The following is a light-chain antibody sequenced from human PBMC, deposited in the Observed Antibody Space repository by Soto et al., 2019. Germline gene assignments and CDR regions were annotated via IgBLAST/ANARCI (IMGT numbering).Light chain of an antibody. CDR1: QSISASY. V-gene: IGKV3-20*01. CDR2: GAF. Sequence: VVTQSPGTLSLFPGERATLSCRASQSISASYLAWYQHKPGQAPRLLIYGAFNRATGIPDRFSGRASGTDYTLTISGLEAEDFAVYYCQQYGSTPPTFGQGTKVEIK. CDR3: QQYGSTPPT. J-gene: IGKJ1*01.